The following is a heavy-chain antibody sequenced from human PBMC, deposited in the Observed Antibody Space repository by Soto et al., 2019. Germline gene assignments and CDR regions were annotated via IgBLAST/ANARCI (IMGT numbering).Heavy chain of an antibody. J-gene: IGHJ6*02. Sequence: PGGSLRLSSAASGFTFSSYSMNWVRQAPGKGPEWVSSISSSSSYIYYADSVKGRFTISRDNAKNSLYLQMNSLRAEDTAVYYCARVHYDFWSGYYNPGYYYGMDVWGQGTTVTVSS. D-gene: IGHD3-3*01. V-gene: IGHV3-21*01. CDR3: ARVHYDFWSGYYNPGYYYGMDV. CDR2: ISSSSSYI. CDR1: GFTFSSYS.